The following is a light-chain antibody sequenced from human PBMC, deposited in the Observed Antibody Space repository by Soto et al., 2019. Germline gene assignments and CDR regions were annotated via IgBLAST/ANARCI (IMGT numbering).Light chain of an antibody. V-gene: IGLV2-23*01. Sequence: QSALTQPASVSGSPGQSITISCTGTSSGVGTFNLVSWFQQHPGKAPKLMIYEDIKRPSGVSNRFSGSTSGNTASLTISGLQAEDDADYYCCSSAPYGVVLFGGGTKLTVL. CDR2: EDI. CDR3: CSSAPYGVVL. CDR1: SSGVGTFNL. J-gene: IGLJ2*01.